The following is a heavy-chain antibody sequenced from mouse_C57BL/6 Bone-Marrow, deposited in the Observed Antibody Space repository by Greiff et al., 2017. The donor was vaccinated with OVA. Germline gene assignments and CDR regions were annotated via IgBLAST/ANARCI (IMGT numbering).Heavy chain of an antibody. CDR1: GYTFTDYT. J-gene: IGHJ2*01. V-gene: IGHV1-78*01. D-gene: IGHD3-1*01. CDR3: ARSGGRCYFDY. Sequence: QVQLQQSDAELVKPGASVKISCKASGYTFTDYTMHWMKQRPGQGLEWIGYIYPRDGSTKYNEKFKGKATLTADKSSSTAYMQLNSLTSEDSAVYFCARSGGRCYFDYWGQGTTLTVSS. CDR2: IYPRDGST.